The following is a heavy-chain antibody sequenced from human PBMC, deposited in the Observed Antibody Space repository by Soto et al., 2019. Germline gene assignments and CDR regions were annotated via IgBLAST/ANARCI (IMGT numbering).Heavy chain of an antibody. Sequence: QVQLQQWGAGLLKPSETLSLTCAVYGGSFSGYYWSWIRQPPGKGLEWIGEINHSGSTNYNPSLKSRVTISVDTSKKQFSLKLSSVTAADTAVYYCARDGTMVRGRYGMDVWGQGTTVTVSS. D-gene: IGHD3-10*01. CDR1: GGSFSGYY. V-gene: IGHV4-34*01. CDR2: INHSGST. J-gene: IGHJ6*02. CDR3: ARDGTMVRGRYGMDV.